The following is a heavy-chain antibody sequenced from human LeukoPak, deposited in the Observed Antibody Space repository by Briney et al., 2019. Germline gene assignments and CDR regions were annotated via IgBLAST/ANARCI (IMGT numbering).Heavy chain of an antibody. V-gene: IGHV3-23*01. D-gene: IGHD6-25*01. Sequence: PGGSLRLSCAASEFIFSSYGMSWVRQAPGKGLEWVSAVSSGGSSTYYADSVKGRFTISRDNSKNTLYLQMNSLRAEDTAVYFCARDSGGFDYWGQGTLVTVSS. CDR2: VSSGGSST. J-gene: IGHJ4*02. CDR3: ARDSGGFDY. CDR1: EFIFSSYG.